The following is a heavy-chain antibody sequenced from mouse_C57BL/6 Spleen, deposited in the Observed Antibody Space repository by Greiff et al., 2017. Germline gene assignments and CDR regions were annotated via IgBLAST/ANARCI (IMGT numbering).Heavy chain of an antibody. Sequence: QVQLQESGAELVRPGASVTLSCKASAYTFTDYEMHWVKPTPVHGLEWIGAIDPETGGPAYNQKFKGKAILTADKSSRTAYMELRSLTSEDSAVYYCTSSYYYGSSYWYFDVWGTGTTVTVSS. D-gene: IGHD1-1*01. CDR2: IDPETGGP. CDR1: AYTFTDYE. CDR3: TSSYYYGSSYWYFDV. J-gene: IGHJ1*03. V-gene: IGHV1-15*01.